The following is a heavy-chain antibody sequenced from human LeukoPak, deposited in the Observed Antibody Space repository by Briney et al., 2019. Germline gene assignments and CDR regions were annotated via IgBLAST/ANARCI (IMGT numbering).Heavy chain of an antibody. D-gene: IGHD6-13*01. J-gene: IGHJ4*02. CDR3: ATGRIATAATVYYFDY. CDR2: INHSGST. Sequence: SETLSLTCAVYGGSFSGYYWSWIRQPPGKGLEWIGEINHSGSTNYNPSLKSRVTISVDTSKNQFSLKLSSVTAADTAVYYCATGRIATAATVYYFDYWGQGTLVTVSS. CDR1: GGSFSGYY. V-gene: IGHV4-34*01.